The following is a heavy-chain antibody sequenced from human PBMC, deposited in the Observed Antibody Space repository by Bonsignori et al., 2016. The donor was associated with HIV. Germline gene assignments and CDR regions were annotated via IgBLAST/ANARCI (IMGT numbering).Heavy chain of an antibody. CDR2: FYTRGST. Sequence: GSLRLSCTVSGGSISNHYWNWIRQPAGQGLEWIGRFYTRGSTNYNPSLKSRVTMSVDKSKNQFSLKLTSVTAADTAVYYCARDQRASSGHDAFDIWGPRDRGHRLL. CDR3: ARDQRASSGHDAFDI. D-gene: IGHD1-26*01. CDR1: GGSISNHY. J-gene: IGHJ3*02. V-gene: IGHV4-4*07.